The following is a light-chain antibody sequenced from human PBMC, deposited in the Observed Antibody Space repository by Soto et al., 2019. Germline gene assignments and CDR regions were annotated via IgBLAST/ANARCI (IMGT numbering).Light chain of an antibody. Sequence: QAMVTQEPSLTVSPGGTVTLTCASSTGAVTSGYYPNWFQQKPGQPPRALIYSTTYKHSWTPARFSGSLLGGKAALTLSGVQPEDEADYYCLLFDGDGVLFGGGTKLTVL. CDR1: TGAVTSGYY. CDR3: LLFDGDGVL. V-gene: IGLV7-43*01. J-gene: IGLJ2*01. CDR2: STT.